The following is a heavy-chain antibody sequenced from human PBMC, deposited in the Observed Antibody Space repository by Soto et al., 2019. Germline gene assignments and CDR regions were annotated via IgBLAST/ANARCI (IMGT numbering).Heavy chain of an antibody. CDR1: GYTFTDYY. V-gene: IGHV1-2*02. CDR2: INPNTVGT. Sequence: ASVKVSCKASGYTFTDYYMHWVRQAPGQGLEWMGWINPNTVGTNYEQKFQGRVTMTRDTSISTAYMELSRLRFDDTAVYYCAVTITLSDTFDYWGQGTPVTVSS. D-gene: IGHD4-4*01. J-gene: IGHJ4*02. CDR3: AVTITLSDTFDY.